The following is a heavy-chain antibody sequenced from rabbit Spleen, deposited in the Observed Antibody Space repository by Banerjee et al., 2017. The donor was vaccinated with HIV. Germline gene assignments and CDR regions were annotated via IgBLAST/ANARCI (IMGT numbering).Heavy chain of an antibody. CDR1: GVSFSISSY. CDR3: ARSDNGVNRGINL. CDR2: IDAGSSGFT. V-gene: IGHV1S40*01. J-gene: IGHJ4*01. Sequence: QSLEESGGDLVKPGASLTLTCTASGVSFSISSYMCWVRQAPGKGLEWIACIDAGSSGFTYFATWAKGRFAISKTSSTTVTLQMTSLTAADTATYFCARSDNGVNRGINLWGPGTLVTVS. D-gene: IGHD2-1*01.